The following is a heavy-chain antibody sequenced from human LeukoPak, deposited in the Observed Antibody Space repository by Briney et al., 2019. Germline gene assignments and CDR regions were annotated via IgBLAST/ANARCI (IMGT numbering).Heavy chain of an antibody. CDR3: AKDHYDILTGYYINPNFDY. J-gene: IGHJ4*02. D-gene: IGHD3-9*01. CDR2: IKQDGNEK. Sequence: GGSLRLSCAASGFTRSSYWMSWVRQAPGKGLEWVANIKQDGNEKYYVDSVKGRFTISRDNAKNSLYLKMNSLRAEDTAVYYCAKDHYDILTGYYINPNFDYWGQGTLVTVSS. V-gene: IGHV3-7*04. CDR1: GFTRSSYW.